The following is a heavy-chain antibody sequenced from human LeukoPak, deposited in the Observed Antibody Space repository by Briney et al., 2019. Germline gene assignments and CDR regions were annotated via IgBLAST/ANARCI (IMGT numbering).Heavy chain of an antibody. CDR1: GYTFTIYG. Sequence: GASVKVSCKTSGYTFTIYGVTWVRQAPGQGLEWMGWISAYNGNTNYAQKLQGRVTMPTDTSTSTAYMELRSLRSADTAVYYCARGDIIVVLPATLNFDYWGQGTLVTVSS. CDR3: ARGDIIVVLPATLNFDY. D-gene: IGHD2-15*01. J-gene: IGHJ4*02. V-gene: IGHV1-18*01. CDR2: ISAYNGNT.